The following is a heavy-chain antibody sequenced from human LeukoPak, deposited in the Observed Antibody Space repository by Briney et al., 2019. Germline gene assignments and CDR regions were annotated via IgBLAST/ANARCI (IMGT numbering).Heavy chain of an antibody. CDR3: ARTGYDDFWSGYQDN. CDR2: IYYSGST. J-gene: IGHJ4*02. D-gene: IGHD3-3*01. CDR1: GGSISSYY. V-gene: IGHV4-59*01. Sequence: PSETLSLTCTVSGGSISSYYWSWIRQPPGKGLEWIGYIYYSGSTNYNPSLKSRVTISVDTSKNQFSLKLSSVTAADTAVYYCARTGYDDFWSGYQDNWGQGTLVTVSS.